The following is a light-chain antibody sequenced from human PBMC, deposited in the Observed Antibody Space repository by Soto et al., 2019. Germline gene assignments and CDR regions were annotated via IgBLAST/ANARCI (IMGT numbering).Light chain of an antibody. CDR1: QSIGIN. Sequence: EIVMTQSPATLSVSPGEGATLSCRASQSIGINFAWYQQKPGQAPRLLIYGASTRATGIPARFSGSGSGTEFTLTISSLQPEDFATYYCQQSYSTPRTFGQGTKVDIK. J-gene: IGKJ1*01. V-gene: IGKV3D-15*01. CDR3: QQSYSTPRT. CDR2: GAS.